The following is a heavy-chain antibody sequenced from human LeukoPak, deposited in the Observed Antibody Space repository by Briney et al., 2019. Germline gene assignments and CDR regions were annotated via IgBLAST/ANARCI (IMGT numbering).Heavy chain of an antibody. D-gene: IGHD3-3*01. CDR2: IIPIFGTA. V-gene: IGHV1-69*13. Sequence: SVKVSCKASGGTFSSYAISWVRQAPGQGLEWMGGIIPIFGTANYAQKFQGRVTITADESTSTAYMELSSLRSEDTAVYYCVKSFWSGYLYYFDYWGQGTLVTVSS. J-gene: IGHJ4*02. CDR1: GGTFSSYA. CDR3: VKSFWSGYLYYFDY.